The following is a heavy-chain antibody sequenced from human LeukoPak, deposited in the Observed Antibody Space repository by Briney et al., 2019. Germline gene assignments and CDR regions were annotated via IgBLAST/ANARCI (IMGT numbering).Heavy chain of an antibody. V-gene: IGHV1-2*02. CDR2: INPNSGGT. D-gene: IGHD1-26*01. Sequence: ASVKVSCKASGYTFTGYYMHWVRQAPGQGLEWMGWINPNSGGTNYAQKFQGRVTMTRDTSISTAYMELRSLRSDDTAVYYCARASGSKHYFDYWGQGTLVTVSS. J-gene: IGHJ4*02. CDR3: ARASGSKHYFDY. CDR1: GYTFTGYY.